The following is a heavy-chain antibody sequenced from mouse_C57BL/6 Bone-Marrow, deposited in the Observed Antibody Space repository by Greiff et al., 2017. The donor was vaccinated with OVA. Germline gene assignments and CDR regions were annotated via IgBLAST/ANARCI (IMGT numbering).Heavy chain of an antibody. CDR1: GYTFTSYW. J-gene: IGHJ3*01. D-gene: IGHD1-2*01. CDR3: ARRNYDGFAY. V-gene: IGHV1-64*01. CDR2: IHPNSGST. Sequence: QVQLQQPGAELVKPGASVKLSCKASGYTFTSYWMHWVKQRPGQGLEWIGMIHPNSGSTNYNEKFKSKATLTVDKSSSTAYMHLSSLISEDAAVYCCARRNYDGFAYWGQGTLVTVSA.